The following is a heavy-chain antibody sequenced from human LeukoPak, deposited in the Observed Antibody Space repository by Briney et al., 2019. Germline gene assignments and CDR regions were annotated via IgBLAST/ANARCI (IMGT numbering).Heavy chain of an antibody. V-gene: IGHV1-2*02. CDR3: AKRGGPAAAHFDY. Sequence: GASVKVSCKASGYTFTGYYMHWVRQAPGQGLEWMGWINPNSGGTNYAQKFQGRVTMTRDTSISTAYMELSRLRSDDTAVYYCAKRGGPAAAHFDYWGQGTLVTVSS. D-gene: IGHD6-13*01. CDR1: GYTFTGYY. J-gene: IGHJ4*02. CDR2: INPNSGGT.